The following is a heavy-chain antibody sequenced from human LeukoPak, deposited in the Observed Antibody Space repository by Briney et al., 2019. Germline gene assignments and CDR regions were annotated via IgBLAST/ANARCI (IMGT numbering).Heavy chain of an antibody. V-gene: IGHV4-30-2*03. D-gene: IGHD2-21*01. CDR1: GGSISSGGFS. CDR2: IYHSGST. J-gene: IGHJ4*02. Sequence: PSETLSLTCAVSGGSISSGGFSWSWIRQPPGKGLEWIGYIYHSGSTYYNPSLKSRVTISVDTSKNQLSLRLSSVTAADTAVYYCARHDWAYWGQGTLVTVSS. CDR3: ARHDWAY.